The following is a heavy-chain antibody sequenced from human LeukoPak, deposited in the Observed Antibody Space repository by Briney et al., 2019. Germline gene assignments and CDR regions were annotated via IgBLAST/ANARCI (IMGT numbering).Heavy chain of an antibody. D-gene: IGHD1-1*01. CDR1: GYTFTGNY. CDR2: INPNSGGT. V-gene: IGHV1-2*02. Sequence: ASVKVSCKASGYTFTGNYMHWVRQAPGQGLEWMGWINPNSGGTNYAQKFQGRVTMTRDTSISTAYMELSRLRSEDTAVYYCARGGSITSTGGLRYWGQGTLVTVSS. J-gene: IGHJ4*02. CDR3: ARGGSITSTGGLRY.